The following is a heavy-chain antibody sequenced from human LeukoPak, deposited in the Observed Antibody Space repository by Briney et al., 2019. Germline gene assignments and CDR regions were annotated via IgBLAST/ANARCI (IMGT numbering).Heavy chain of an antibody. J-gene: IGHJ6*02. D-gene: IGHD3-22*01. Sequence: PGGSLRLSCAASGFTFSIYGMHWVRQAPGKGLEWVALMSADDINIYYADSVKGRFTISRDNSKNTLYLQMNSLRAEDTAVYYCARDREGYYDSSGYYRSYYYYGMDVWGQGTTVTVSS. CDR2: MSADDINI. CDR3: ARDREGYYDSSGYYRSYYYYGMDV. V-gene: IGHV3-30*03. CDR1: GFTFSIYG.